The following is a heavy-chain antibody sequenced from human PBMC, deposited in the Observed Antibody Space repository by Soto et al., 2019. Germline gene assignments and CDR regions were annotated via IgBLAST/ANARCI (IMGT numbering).Heavy chain of an antibody. Sequence: ASVKVSCKASGGTFSSYAISWVRQAPGQGLEWMGGIIPIFGTANYAQKFQGRVTITADESTSTAYMELSSLRSEDTTVYYCARGTSPVTIFGVVISQFDYWGQGTLVTVSS. CDR1: GGTFSSYA. V-gene: IGHV1-69*13. D-gene: IGHD3-3*01. CDR2: IIPIFGTA. J-gene: IGHJ4*02. CDR3: ARGTSPVTIFGVVISQFDY.